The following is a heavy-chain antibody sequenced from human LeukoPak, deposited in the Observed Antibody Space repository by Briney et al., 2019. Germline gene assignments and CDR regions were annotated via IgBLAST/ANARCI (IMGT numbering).Heavy chain of an antibody. D-gene: IGHD1-26*01. Sequence: GGSLRLSCVASGSTVSNNYMSWVRQAPGTGLEWVSVIYSGGSTYYADSVKGRFTISRDNSKDTLYLQMNSLRAEDTAVYYCARRGSRTEQPGSTVDYWGQGTLVTVSS. CDR1: GSTVSNNY. CDR2: IYSGGST. CDR3: ARRGSRTEQPGSTVDY. J-gene: IGHJ4*02. V-gene: IGHV3-53*01.